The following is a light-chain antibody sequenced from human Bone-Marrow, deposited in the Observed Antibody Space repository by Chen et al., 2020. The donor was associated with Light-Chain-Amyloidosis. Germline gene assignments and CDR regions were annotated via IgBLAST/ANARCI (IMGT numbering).Light chain of an antibody. CDR3: APWDDRLNGWV. Sequence: QPVLTQPPSASGTPGQRVTISCSVGRSNVGANGVNWYQQLPGAAPKLLIFDTNRRPSGVPDRFSGSKSGTSASLAISDLQSEDEAHYYCAPWDDRLNGWVFGGGTRLTVL. CDR1: RSNVGANG. J-gene: IGLJ3*02. V-gene: IGLV1-44*01. CDR2: DTN.